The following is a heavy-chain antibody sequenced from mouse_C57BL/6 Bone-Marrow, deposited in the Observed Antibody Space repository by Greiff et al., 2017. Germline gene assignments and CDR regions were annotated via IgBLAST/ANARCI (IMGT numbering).Heavy chain of an antibody. Sequence: QVQLQQSGAELVKPGASVKISCKASGYAFSSYWMNWVKQRPGKGLEWIGQIYPGDGDTNYNGKFKGKATLTADKSSSKAYMQLSSLTSEDSAVYFCAKFITTVVATWDYAMDYWGQGTSVTVSS. CDR1: GYAFSSYW. J-gene: IGHJ4*01. CDR3: AKFITTVVATWDYAMDY. CDR2: IYPGDGDT. V-gene: IGHV1-80*01. D-gene: IGHD1-1*01.